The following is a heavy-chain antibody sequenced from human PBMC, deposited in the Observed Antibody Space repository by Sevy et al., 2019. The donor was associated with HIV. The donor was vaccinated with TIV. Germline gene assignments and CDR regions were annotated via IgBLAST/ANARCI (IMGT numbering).Heavy chain of an antibody. CDR2: TRNKADSYTT. V-gene: IGHV3-72*01. Sequence: GESLKISCAASGFTFSDHYMEWVRQAPGKGLEWVGRTRNKADSYTTEYAASVKGKFTISRDDSKNSLYLQMNSLKTGDTAVYYCATHAGLAAAGRVFDYWGQGTLVTVSS. D-gene: IGHD6-13*01. J-gene: IGHJ4*02. CDR1: GFTFSDHY. CDR3: ATHAGLAAAGRVFDY.